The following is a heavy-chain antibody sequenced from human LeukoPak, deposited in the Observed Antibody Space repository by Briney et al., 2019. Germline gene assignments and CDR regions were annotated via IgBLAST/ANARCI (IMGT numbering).Heavy chain of an antibody. D-gene: IGHD1-1*01. J-gene: IGHJ6*02. V-gene: IGHV3-74*01. CDR2: INSDGSST. CDR1: GFTFSTSW. Sequence: PGGSLRLSCTASGFTFSTSWMHWVRQAPGKGLVWVSRINSDGSSTSYADSVKGRFTISRDNPKNTLYLQMNSLRAEDTAVYYCARGVTTGTTPYYYAMDVWGQGTTVTVSS. CDR3: ARGVTTGTTPYYYAMDV.